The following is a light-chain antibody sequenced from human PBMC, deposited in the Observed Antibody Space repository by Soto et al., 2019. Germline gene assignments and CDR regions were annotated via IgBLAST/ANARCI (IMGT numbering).Light chain of an antibody. J-gene: IGLJ1*01. CDR3: QIWDTSSDRYV. V-gene: IGLV3-21*02. CDR1: NIGRES. CDR2: DDG. Sequence: SYELTQPPSVSVAPGQTAKIICGGNNIGRESVQWYQQKPGQDTVLVVYDDGDRPSGIPERFSGSKSWDTATLTISTVKAGDEADYYCQIWDTSSDRYVFGTGTKVTVL.